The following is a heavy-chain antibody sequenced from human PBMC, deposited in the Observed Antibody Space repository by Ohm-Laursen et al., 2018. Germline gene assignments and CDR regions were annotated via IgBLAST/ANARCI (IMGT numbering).Heavy chain of an antibody. CDR2: ISSSSSYI. CDR3: ARDDCSSTSCPDLDY. J-gene: IGHJ4*02. Sequence: GSLRLSCTASGFTFSTYSMNWVRQAPGKGLEWVSSISSSSSYIYYADSVKGRFTIPRDNAKNSLFLQMNSLRAEDTAVYYCARDDCSSTSCPDLDYWGQGTLVSVSS. V-gene: IGHV3-21*01. D-gene: IGHD2-2*01. CDR1: GFTFSTYS.